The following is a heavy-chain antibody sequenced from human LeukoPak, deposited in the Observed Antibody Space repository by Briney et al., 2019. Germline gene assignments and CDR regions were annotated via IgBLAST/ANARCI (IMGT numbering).Heavy chain of an antibody. Sequence: KPSQTLSLTCTVSGGSISSYYWSWIRQPPGKGLEWIGYIYYSGSTNYNPSLKSRVTISVDTSKNQFSLKLSSVTAADTAVYYRARGNGDYYPFDYWGQGTLVTVSS. J-gene: IGHJ4*02. CDR1: GGSISSYY. D-gene: IGHD4-17*01. CDR3: ARGNGDYYPFDY. CDR2: IYYSGST. V-gene: IGHV4-59*01.